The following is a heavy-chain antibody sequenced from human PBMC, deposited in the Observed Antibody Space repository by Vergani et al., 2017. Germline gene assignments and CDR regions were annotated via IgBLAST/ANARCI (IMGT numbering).Heavy chain of an antibody. D-gene: IGHD6-13*01. CDR2: IKHIGIT. V-gene: IGHV4-38-2*01. Sequence: QVQLQESGPGLVKPSETLSLTCAVSGYSISSGYYWGWTRQPPGKGLEWIGSIKHIGITYYNPSLKSRVTISVDTSKNQFSLKLSSVTAADTAVYYWARHSLPSYSSSGLVGWFDPWGQGTLVTVSS. CDR3: ARHSLPSYSSSGLVGWFDP. CDR1: GYSISSGYY. J-gene: IGHJ5*02.